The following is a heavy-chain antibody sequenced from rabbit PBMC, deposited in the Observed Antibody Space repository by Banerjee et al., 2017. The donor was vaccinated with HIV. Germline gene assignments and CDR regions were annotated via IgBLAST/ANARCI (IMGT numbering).Heavy chain of an antibody. Sequence: QSLEESGGDLVKPGASLTLTCTASGFSFSNSYWICWVRQAPGKGLEWIACIYAGSSDSTYYASWAKGRFTISSHNAQNTLYLQLNSLTAADTATYFCARDLAGVIGWNFGLWGQGTLVTVS. CDR3: ARDLAGVIGWNFGL. V-gene: IGHV1S40*01. J-gene: IGHJ4*01. D-gene: IGHD4-1*01. CDR2: IYAGSSDST. CDR1: GFSFSNSYW.